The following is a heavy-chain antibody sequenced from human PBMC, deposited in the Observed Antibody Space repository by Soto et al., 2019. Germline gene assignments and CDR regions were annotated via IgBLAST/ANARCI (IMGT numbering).Heavy chain of an antibody. V-gene: IGHV1-18*01. Sequence: GASVKVSCKASGYTFTSYGISWVRQAPGQGLEWMGWISAYNGNTNYAQKLQGRVTMTTDTSTSTAYMALRSLRSDDTAVYYCARGVVAARLYYYYYMDVWGKGTTVTVSS. CDR3: ARGVVAARLYYYYYMDV. CDR2: ISAYNGNT. J-gene: IGHJ6*03. D-gene: IGHD6-6*01. CDR1: GYTFTSYG.